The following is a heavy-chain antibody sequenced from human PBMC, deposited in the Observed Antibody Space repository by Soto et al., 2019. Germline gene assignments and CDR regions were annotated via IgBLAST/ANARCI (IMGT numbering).Heavy chain of an antibody. CDR2: MNPNIGNT. J-gene: IGHJ4*02. V-gene: IGHV1-8*01. Sequence: QVQLVQSGAEVKKPGASVKVSCKASGYTFTSYDINWVRQATGQGLEWMGWMNPNIGNTGYAQKFQGRVTMTRNTSISTAYMELSSLRSEDTAVYYCAMIAVAEAYYFDYWGQGTLVTVSS. CDR1: GYTFTSYD. D-gene: IGHD6-19*01. CDR3: AMIAVAEAYYFDY.